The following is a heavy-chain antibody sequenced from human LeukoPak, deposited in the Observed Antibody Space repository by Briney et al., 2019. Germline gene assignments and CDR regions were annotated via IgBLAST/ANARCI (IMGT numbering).Heavy chain of an antibody. V-gene: IGHV3-15*01. Sequence: GGSLRLSCAASGFTFSNAWMSWVRQGPGKGLEWVGHIKSKTDGGTTDYAAPVKGRFTISRDDSKNTLYLQMNSLKTEDTAVYYCTTQRSRITMVRGVIRSDHWGQGTLVTVSS. CDR1: GFTFSNAW. CDR3: TTQRSRITMVRGVIRSDH. D-gene: IGHD3-10*01. J-gene: IGHJ4*02. CDR2: IKSKTDGGTT.